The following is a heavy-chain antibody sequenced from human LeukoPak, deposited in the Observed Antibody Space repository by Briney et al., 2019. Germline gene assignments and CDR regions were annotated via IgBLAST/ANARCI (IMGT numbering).Heavy chain of an antibody. CDR3: ATHGVPRYSPPGGYFDY. CDR2: FCYSGST. D-gene: IGHD5-18*01. CDR1: SGPISSSSYY. Sequence: TSETLSLTCTVSSGPISSSSYYWGGIGQPPGKGLSWIGRFCYSGSTYYNPSLKSRVIISVDTSRNHFSLKLGSVTAADTTAYYCATHGVPRYSPPGGYFDYWGQETLVTVSS. J-gene: IGHJ4*02. V-gene: IGHV4-39*01.